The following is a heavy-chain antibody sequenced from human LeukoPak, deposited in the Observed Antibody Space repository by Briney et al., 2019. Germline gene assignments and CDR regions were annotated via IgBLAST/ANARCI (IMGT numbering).Heavy chain of an antibody. J-gene: IGHJ6*02. D-gene: IGHD3-10*01. V-gene: IGHV4-34*01. CDR1: GGSFSGYY. Sequence: KPSETLSLTCAVYGGSFSGYYWSWIRQPPGKGLEWIGEITHSGSTNYNPSLKSRVTISVDTSKNQFSLKLSSVTAADTAVYYCARSGELLSTAYYYYGMDVWGQGTTVTVSS. CDR3: ARSGELLSTAYYYYGMDV. CDR2: ITHSGST.